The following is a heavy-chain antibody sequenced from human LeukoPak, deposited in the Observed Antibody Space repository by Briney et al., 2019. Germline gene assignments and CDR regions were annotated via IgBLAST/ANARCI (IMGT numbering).Heavy chain of an antibody. V-gene: IGHV4-34*01. CDR3: ARVGQGYGDFDY. CDR2: INHSGST. J-gene: IGHJ4*02. D-gene: IGHD4-17*01. Sequence: SETLSLTCAVYGGSFSDYYWSWIRQPPGKGLEWIGEINHSGSTNYNPSLKSRVTISVDTSKNQFSLKLSSVTAADTAVYYCARVGQGYGDFDYWGQGTLVTVSS. CDR1: GGSFSDYY.